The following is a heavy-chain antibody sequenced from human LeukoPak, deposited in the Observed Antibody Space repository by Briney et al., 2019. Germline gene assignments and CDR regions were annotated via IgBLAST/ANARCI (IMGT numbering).Heavy chain of an antibody. CDR2: ISAYNGNT. CDR3: ARGRKYYDFWSGLDY. J-gene: IGHJ4*02. V-gene: IGHV1-18*01. CDR1: GYTFTSYG. D-gene: IGHD3-3*01. Sequence: ASVKVSCKXSGYTFTSYGISWVRQAPGQGLEWMGWISAYNGNTNYAQKLQGRVTMTTDTSTSTAYMELRSLRSDDTAVYYCARGRKYYDFWSGLDYWGQGTLVTVSS.